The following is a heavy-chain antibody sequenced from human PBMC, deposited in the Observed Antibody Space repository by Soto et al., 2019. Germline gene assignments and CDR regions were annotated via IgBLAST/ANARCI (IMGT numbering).Heavy chain of an antibody. CDR2: ISSSGVT. Sequence: QVRLVQSGPEVKKPEASVKVSCKASGYTFSSSAISWVRQAPGQGPEWMGWISSSGVTNYAKNFKGRVTLTVDSSTTTAYMEVRSLSSADTAIYYCARDHGGYGTFDYWGQGTLVTVSS. CDR3: ARDHGGYGTFDY. CDR1: GYTFSSSA. V-gene: IGHV1-18*04. J-gene: IGHJ4*02. D-gene: IGHD5-12*01.